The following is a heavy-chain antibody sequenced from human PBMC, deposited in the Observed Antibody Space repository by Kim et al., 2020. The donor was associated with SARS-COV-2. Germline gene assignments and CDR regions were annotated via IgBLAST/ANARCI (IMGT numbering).Heavy chain of an antibody. Sequence: GGSLRLSCAASGFTFNNYYMSWIRQAPGKGLEWVSCISSSSGYTNYADSVKGRFTISRDSAESSLYLQMNSLRAEDTAVYYCARGGYSGSYGPDYWGQGTLVTVS. J-gene: IGHJ4*02. CDR2: ISSSSGYT. D-gene: IGHD1-26*01. CDR1: GFTFNNYY. CDR3: ARGGYSGSYGPDY. V-gene: IGHV3-11*05.